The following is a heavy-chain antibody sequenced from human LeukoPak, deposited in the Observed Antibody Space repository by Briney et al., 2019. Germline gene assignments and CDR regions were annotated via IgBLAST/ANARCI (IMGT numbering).Heavy chain of an antibody. CDR3: ARLGPASSGWPESFDY. Sequence: GGSLRLSCATSGFTFSNAWMNWVRQAPGKGLEWVANIKRDGSGKYYVDSVKGRFTISRDNAKNSLDLQMNSLRVEDTAVYYCARLGPASSGWPESFDYWGQGTLVTVSS. D-gene: IGHD6-19*01. CDR2: IKRDGSGK. V-gene: IGHV3-7*03. CDR1: GFTFSNAW. J-gene: IGHJ4*02.